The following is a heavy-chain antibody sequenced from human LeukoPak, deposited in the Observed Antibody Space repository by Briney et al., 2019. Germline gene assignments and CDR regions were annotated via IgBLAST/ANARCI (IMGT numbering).Heavy chain of an antibody. Sequence: PGGTLRLSCAASGFTFDSYGMNWVRQAPGKGLEWVSGISGSGVYTYYADSVEGRFTISRDNSKNTLYLVMNSLRVDDTAVYYCAKAVDLATISVDIWGQGTMVTVSS. D-gene: IGHD5-24*01. CDR2: ISGSGVYT. CDR3: AKAVDLATISVDI. J-gene: IGHJ3*02. V-gene: IGHV3-23*01. CDR1: GFTFDSYG.